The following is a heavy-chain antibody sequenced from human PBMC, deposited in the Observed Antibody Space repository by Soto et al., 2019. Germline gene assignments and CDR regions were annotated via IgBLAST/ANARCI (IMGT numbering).Heavy chain of an antibody. CDR3: TRDFEQNWIQFKEFEY. V-gene: IGHV3-7*01. D-gene: IGHD5-18*01. CDR1: QFTFTRYG. Sequence: PGGSLRLSCVASQFTFTRYGMGWLRQAPGKGLEWVATIKQDGTGRYYLDSVKGRFTISRDNAKSSLYLQMDSLRAEDTAIYYCTRDFEQNWIQFKEFEYWGQGSPVTV. J-gene: IGHJ4*02. CDR2: IKQDGTGR.